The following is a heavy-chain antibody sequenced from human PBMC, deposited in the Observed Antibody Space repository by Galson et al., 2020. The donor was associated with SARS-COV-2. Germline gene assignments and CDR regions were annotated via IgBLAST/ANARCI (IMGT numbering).Heavy chain of an antibody. CDR1: GFSLRTSGMC. J-gene: IGHJ5*02. CDR2: LYWDGDK. V-gene: IGHV2-70*01. CDR3: ARTSFSTAMVDWVDP. Sequence: SGPTLVKPTQTLTLTCPFSGFSLRTSGMCVSWIRQPPGKALEWLALLYWDGDKYYSTSLKTRLTISKDTSKNQVVLTMTNMDPVDTATYYWARTSFSTAMVDWVDPGGQGTLVTVSS. D-gene: IGHD5-18*01.